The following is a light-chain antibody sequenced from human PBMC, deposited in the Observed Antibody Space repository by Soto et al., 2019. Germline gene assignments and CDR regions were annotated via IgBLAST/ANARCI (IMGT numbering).Light chain of an antibody. CDR2: DAS. J-gene: IGKJ5*01. V-gene: IGKV3-11*01. CDR3: QQRSNWHPIT. CDR1: HSVSRY. Sequence: EIVLTQSPATLSLSPGERPTLSCSASHSVSRYLAWYQQKPGQAPRLLIYDASNRATGIPARFSGSGSGTDFTLTISSLEHEDYSVYYCQQRSNWHPITFGQGTRLEIK.